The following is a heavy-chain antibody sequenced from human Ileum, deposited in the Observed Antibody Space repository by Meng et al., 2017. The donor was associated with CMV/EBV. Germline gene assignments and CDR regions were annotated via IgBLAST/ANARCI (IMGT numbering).Heavy chain of an antibody. CDR3: ARPYCTTTTCYDALRYFDWLPDF. Sequence: GGSLRLSCAASGFSFSSYHMNWVRQAPGKGLEWVAHIAKNGQTTYYAESLKGRFTVSRDNAKNSLYLQMNSLRAEDTAVYYCARPYCTTTTCYDALRYFDWLPDFWGQGTLVTVSS. J-gene: IGHJ4*02. D-gene: IGHD3-9*01. CDR2: IAKNGQTT. CDR1: GFSFSSYH. V-gene: IGHV3-48*04.